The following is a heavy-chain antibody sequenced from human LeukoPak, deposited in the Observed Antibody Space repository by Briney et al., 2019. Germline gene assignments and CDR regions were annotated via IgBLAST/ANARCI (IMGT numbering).Heavy chain of an antibody. CDR3: ARLRCATFSSWFDR. CDR2: INHSGST. D-gene: IGHD3-3*01. V-gene: IGHV4-31*03. J-gene: IGHJ5*02. CDR1: GGSISSGGYC. Sequence: SQPLSLTCTVAGGSISSGGYCWSWIRQHPGKGLEWIGEINHSGSTNYTPSLKSRVTISVDTSKNQFSLKLSSVTAADTAVYYCARLRCATFSSWFDRWGQATPVTV.